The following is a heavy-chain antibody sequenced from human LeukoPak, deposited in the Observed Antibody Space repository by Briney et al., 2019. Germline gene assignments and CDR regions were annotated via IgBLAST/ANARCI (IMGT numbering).Heavy chain of an antibody. CDR2: ISYDGSNK. CDR1: GFTFSSYA. V-gene: IGHV3-30-3*01. CDR3: ARDAEGSYGYFYYYYMDV. D-gene: IGHD5-18*01. Sequence: PGRSLRLSCAASGFTFSSYAMHWVRQAPGKGLEWVAVISYDGSNKYYADSVKGRFTISRDNSKNTLCLQMNSLRAEDTAVYYCARDAEGSYGYFYYYYMDVWGKGTTVTVSS. J-gene: IGHJ6*03.